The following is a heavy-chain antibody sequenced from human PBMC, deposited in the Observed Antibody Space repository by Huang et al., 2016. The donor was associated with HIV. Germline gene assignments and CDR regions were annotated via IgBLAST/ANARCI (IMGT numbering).Heavy chain of an antibody. Sequence: EVQLVESGGGLVKPGGSLRLSCAASGFTFSSYSMNWVRQAPGRGLEWVSYISGRSSNRYYAHSVKGRFTISRDNAKSSLYLQLNSLRAEDTAVYYCARTEMEYYYGSSGYYPDYWGQGTLVIVSS. CDR3: ARTEMEYYYGSSGYYPDY. CDR2: ISGRSSNR. D-gene: IGHD3-22*01. V-gene: IGHV3-48*01. J-gene: IGHJ4*02. CDR1: GFTFSSYS.